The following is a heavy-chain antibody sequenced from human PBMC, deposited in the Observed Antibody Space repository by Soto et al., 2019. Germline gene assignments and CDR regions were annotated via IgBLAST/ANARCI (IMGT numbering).Heavy chain of an antibody. CDR1: GFTFSSYW. Sequence: GGSLRLSCAASGFTFSSYWMSWVRQAPGKGLEWVANIKQDGSEKYYVDSVKGRFTISRDNAKNSLYLQMNSLRAEDTAVYYCARGLETYYDILTGYYMGYYYYGMDVWGQGTTVTVSS. CDR3: ARGLETYYDILTGYYMGYYYYGMDV. CDR2: IKQDGSEK. V-gene: IGHV3-7*05. D-gene: IGHD3-9*01. J-gene: IGHJ6*02.